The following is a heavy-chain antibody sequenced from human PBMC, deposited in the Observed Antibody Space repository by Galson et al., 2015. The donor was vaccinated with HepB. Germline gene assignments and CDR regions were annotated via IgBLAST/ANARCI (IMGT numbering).Heavy chain of an antibody. J-gene: IGHJ6*03. V-gene: IGHV3-21*01. CDR1: GFTFSSYT. CDR3: ARDLGHYDFWSGYYDYYYMDV. D-gene: IGHD3-3*01. Sequence: SLRLSCAASGFTFSSYTMNWVRQAPGKGLEWVSSISSSSSYIYYADSVKGRFTTSRDSAKNSLYLQMNSLRAEDTAVYYCARDLGHYDFWSGYYDYYYMDVWGKGTTVTVSS. CDR2: ISSSSSYI.